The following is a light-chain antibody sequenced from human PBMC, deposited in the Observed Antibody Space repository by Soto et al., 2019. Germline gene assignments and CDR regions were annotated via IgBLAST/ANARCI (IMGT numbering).Light chain of an antibody. J-gene: IGKJ2*01. CDR3: QRSYTTPYT. V-gene: IGKV1-39*01. CDR2: AAS. Sequence: DIQMTQSPSSLSASVGDRVTITCRASQSISNFLNWYQQKPGKAPELLIYAASSLHSGVPSRFSGSGSGTNLTLTISSLQPEDFATYSCQRSYTTPYTFGQGTKREIK. CDR1: QSISNF.